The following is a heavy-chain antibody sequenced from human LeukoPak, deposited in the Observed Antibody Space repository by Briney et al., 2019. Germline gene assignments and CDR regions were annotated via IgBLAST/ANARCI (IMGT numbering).Heavy chain of an antibody. J-gene: IGHJ4*02. V-gene: IGHV3-21*01. D-gene: IGHD5-24*01. Sequence: PGGSLRLSCAASGFTFSSYSMNWVRQAPGKGLEWVSSISSSSSYIYYADSVKGRFTISRDNAKNSLYLQMSSLRAEDTAVYYCARDGEMGRDFDYWGQGTLVTVSS. CDR3: ARDGEMGRDFDY. CDR2: ISSSSSYI. CDR1: GFTFSSYS.